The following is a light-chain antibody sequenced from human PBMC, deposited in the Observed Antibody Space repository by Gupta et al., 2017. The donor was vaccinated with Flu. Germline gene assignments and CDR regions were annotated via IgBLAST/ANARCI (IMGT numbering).Light chain of an antibody. CDR1: IRTHS. CDR3: GTWDTTWDDSLSAPD. V-gene: IGLV1-51*01. J-gene: IGLJ1*01. CDR2: DNT. Sequence: IRTHSVSWSQQLPGAAPKRLISDNTKRPSRIPDRFSGSKSGTSATLGITGLQTGDEADYYCGTWDTTWDDSLSAPDFGPGTKVTVL.